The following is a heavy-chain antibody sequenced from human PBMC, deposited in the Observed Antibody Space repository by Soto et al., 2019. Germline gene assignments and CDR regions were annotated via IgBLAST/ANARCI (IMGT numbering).Heavy chain of an antibody. V-gene: IGHV3-30*18. J-gene: IGHJ2*01. CDR3: ANIDYWYFDI. Sequence: QVQLVESGGGVVQPGRSLRLSCAASGFTFSSYGMHWVRQAPGKGLEWVAVISYDESNKYYADSVKGRFTVSRDNSKNTLSLQMNSRRAEDTAVYYCANIDYWYFDIWGRGTLVTVSS. D-gene: IGHD2-15*01. CDR2: ISYDESNK. CDR1: GFTFSSYG.